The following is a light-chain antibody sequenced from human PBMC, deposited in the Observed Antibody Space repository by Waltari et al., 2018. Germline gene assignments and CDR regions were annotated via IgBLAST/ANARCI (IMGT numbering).Light chain of an antibody. Sequence: QSALTQPRPVSGSPGQSVTISCTGTSSDVGGCNYVSWYHQHPGKAPKLMIYDVSKRPSGVPDRFSGSKSGNTASLTISGLQAEDEADYYCCSYAGSYTFFVFGTGTKVTVL. CDR1: SSDVGGCNY. J-gene: IGLJ1*01. V-gene: IGLV2-11*01. CDR3: CSYAGSYTFFV. CDR2: DVS.